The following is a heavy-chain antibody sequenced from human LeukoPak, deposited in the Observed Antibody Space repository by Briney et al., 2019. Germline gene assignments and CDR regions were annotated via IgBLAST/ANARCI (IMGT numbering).Heavy chain of an antibody. CDR1: GGSISSYY. D-gene: IGHD6-13*01. J-gene: IGHJ3*02. V-gene: IGHV4-4*07. CDR3: ARVKLIAAAGTYDAFDI. CDR2: IYTSGST. Sequence: SETLSLTCTVSGGSISSYYWSWIRQPAGKGLEWIGRIYTSGSTNYNPSLKSRVTMSVDTSKNQFSLKLSSVTAADTAVYYCARVKLIAAAGTYDAFDIRGQGTMVTVSS.